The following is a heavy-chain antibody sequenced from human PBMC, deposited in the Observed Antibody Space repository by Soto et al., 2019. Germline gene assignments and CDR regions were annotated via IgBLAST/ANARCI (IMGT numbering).Heavy chain of an antibody. CDR2: ISGSGGST. CDR1: GFTFSSYA. Sequence: GGSLRLSCAASGFTFSSYAMSWVRQAPGKGLEWVSAISGSGGSTYYADSVKGRFIISRDNSKNTLYLQMNSLRAEDTAVYYCAKQRGRYFVGAIYFDYWGQGTLVTVSS. J-gene: IGHJ4*02. CDR3: AKQRGRYFVGAIYFDY. V-gene: IGHV3-23*01. D-gene: IGHD1-26*01.